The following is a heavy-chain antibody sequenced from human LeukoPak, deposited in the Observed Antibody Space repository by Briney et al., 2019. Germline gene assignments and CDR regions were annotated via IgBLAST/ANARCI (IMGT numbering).Heavy chain of an antibody. CDR2: ISYDGNNK. J-gene: IGHJ4*02. CDR1: GFTFSNYA. CDR3: GIRDTSDYYVF. V-gene: IGHV3-30-3*01. D-gene: IGHD3-22*01. Sequence: GGSLRLSCAASGFTFSNYAIHWVRQAPGKGLEWEAVISYDGNNKYYADSVKGRFTISRDNSKNALYLQMNGLRADDTAVYYCGIRDTSDYYVFWGQGTLVTVSS.